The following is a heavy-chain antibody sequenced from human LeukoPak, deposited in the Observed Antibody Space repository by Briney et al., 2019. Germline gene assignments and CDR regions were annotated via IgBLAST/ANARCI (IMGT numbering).Heavy chain of an antibody. Sequence: GGSLRLSCVASGFSFSSYGMHWVRQAPGKGPEWVAVIWYDGNSKYYADSVKGRFTISRDYSKNTLYLQMNSLRAEDTAVYYCARDLDGGNPDYWGQGTLVTVSS. CDR3: ARDLDGGNPDY. V-gene: IGHV3-33*01. D-gene: IGHD4-23*01. J-gene: IGHJ4*02. CDR2: IWYDGNSK. CDR1: GFSFSSYG.